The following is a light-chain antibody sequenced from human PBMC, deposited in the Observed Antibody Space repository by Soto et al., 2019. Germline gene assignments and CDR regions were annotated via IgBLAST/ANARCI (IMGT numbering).Light chain of an antibody. J-gene: IGKJ1*01. V-gene: IGKV1-5*03. CDR2: KAS. CDR1: QSISSW. CDR3: HQYNSLWT. Sequence: DIQMTQSPSTLSASVGDRVTITCRASQSISSWLAWYQQKPGKAPKLLIYKASSLESGVPSRFSGSGSGTEFTLTSSSLQPDDFATYYFHQYNSLWTFGQGTKVEIK.